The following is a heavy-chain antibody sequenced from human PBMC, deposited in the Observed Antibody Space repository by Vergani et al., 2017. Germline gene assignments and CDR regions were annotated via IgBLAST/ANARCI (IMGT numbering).Heavy chain of an antibody. V-gene: IGHV4-34*01. CDR3: ARGRIATAGPNFDY. Sequence: QVQLQQWGAGLLKPSETLSLTCVVYGESFSGYYWSWIRQPPGKGLEWIGEINHSGNSNYNPSLKSRVTISVDTSKNQFSLKLSSVTAADTAVYYCARGRIATAGPNFDYWGQGTLVTVSS. D-gene: IGHD6-13*01. CDR1: GESFSGYY. J-gene: IGHJ4*02. CDR2: INHSGNS.